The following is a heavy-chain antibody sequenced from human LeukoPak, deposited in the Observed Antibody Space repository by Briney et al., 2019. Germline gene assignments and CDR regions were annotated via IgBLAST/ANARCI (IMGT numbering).Heavy chain of an antibody. CDR1: GFTFSSYS. Sequence: GGSLRLSCAASGFTFSSYSMNWVRQAPGKGLEWVSSISSSSSYIYYADSVKGRFTISRDNAKNSLYLQMNSLRAEDTAVYYCARIPVAGTGGDYWGQGTLVTVSS. J-gene: IGHJ4*02. CDR3: ARIPVAGTGGDY. CDR2: ISSSSSYI. V-gene: IGHV3-21*01. D-gene: IGHD6-19*01.